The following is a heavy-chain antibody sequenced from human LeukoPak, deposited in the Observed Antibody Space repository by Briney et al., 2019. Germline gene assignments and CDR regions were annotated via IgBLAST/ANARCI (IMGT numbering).Heavy chain of an antibody. J-gene: IGHJ4*02. V-gene: IGHV4-59*11. CDR3: AKSFYDSDALVKPYAFDY. CDR1: GGSISSHY. CDR2: IYYSAYT. D-gene: IGHD2/OR15-2a*01. Sequence: KPSETLSLTCTVSGGSISSHYWSWIRQSPGKGLEWLGYIYYSAYTDYNPSLGGRVTISVDTSKKQFSLTLTSVTAAGTAVYYCAKSFYDSDALVKPYAFDYWGQGTLVTVSS.